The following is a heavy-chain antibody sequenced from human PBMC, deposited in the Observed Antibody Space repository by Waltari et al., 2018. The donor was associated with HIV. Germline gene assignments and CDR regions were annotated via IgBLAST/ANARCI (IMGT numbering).Heavy chain of an antibody. Sequence: EVQLVESGGGLVKPGGSLRLACAASGFTFSPSNMNWVRQAPGKGLEWSSSISSSTNYKNYAESVKGRFTISRDNAKKSLYLQMNSLRAEDTAVYYCARDWSAYDEPDYYYAMDVWGQGTTVTVSS. V-gene: IGHV3-21*02. CDR2: ISSSTNYK. J-gene: IGHJ6*02. D-gene: IGHD3-3*01. CDR3: ARDWSAYDEPDYYYAMDV. CDR1: GFTFSPSN.